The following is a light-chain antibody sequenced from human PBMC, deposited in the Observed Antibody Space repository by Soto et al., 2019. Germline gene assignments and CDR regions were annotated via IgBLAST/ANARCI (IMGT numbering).Light chain of an antibody. V-gene: IGKV3-15*01. CDR3: QQYDNRPRT. CDR2: NAS. CDR1: QSVSSK. J-gene: IGKJ4*02. Sequence: IQMTQSPSTLSVTLGDRATLPCRASQSVSSKLAWYQQKPGKAPRLLIYNASTRKTGIPARFSGSGSGTDFTFTISSLQPEDIAAYYCQQYDNRPRTFGEGTKVDIK.